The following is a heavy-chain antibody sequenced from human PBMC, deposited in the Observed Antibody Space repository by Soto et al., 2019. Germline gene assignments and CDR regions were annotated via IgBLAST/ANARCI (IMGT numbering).Heavy chain of an antibody. J-gene: IGHJ6*02. CDR1: GVSVSSAGYY. CDR2: ISYSGST. V-gene: IGHV4-31*03. Sequence: QVQLQESGPGLVKPSQTLSLTCTVTGVSVSSAGYYWTWIRQHPGKGLEWIGYISYSGSTYYNPSLKSRLTISLDTSKSQFALKLNSVTAADTAVYYCARFVNYYYSGMDVWGQGTTVTVSS. CDR3: ARFVNYYYSGMDV. D-gene: IGHD3-16*01.